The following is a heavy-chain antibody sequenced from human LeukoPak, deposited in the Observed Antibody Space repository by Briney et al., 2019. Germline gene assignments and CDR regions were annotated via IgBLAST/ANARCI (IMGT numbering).Heavy chain of an antibody. CDR1: GFTFSSYA. CDR3: AKATRPFTIFGVVIGDY. J-gene: IGHJ4*02. Sequence: PGGSLRLSCAASGFTFSSYAMSWVRQAPGKGLEWVSAISGSGGSTNYADSVKGRFTISRDNSKNTLYLQMNSLRAEDTAVYYCAKATRPFTIFGVVIGDYWGQGTLVTVSS. V-gene: IGHV3-23*01. CDR2: ISGSGGST. D-gene: IGHD3-3*01.